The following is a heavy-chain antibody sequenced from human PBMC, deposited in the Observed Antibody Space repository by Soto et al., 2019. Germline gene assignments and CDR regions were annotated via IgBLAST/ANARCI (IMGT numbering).Heavy chain of an antibody. Sequence: ASVKVSCKASGYTFTSYDINWVRQATGQGLEWMGWMNPNSGNTGYAQKFQGRVTMTRNTSISTAYMELSSLRSEDTAVYYCARELYDYVWGSYRYPGHDAFDIWGQGTMVTVSS. J-gene: IGHJ3*02. CDR1: GYTFTSYD. V-gene: IGHV1-8*01. CDR2: MNPNSGNT. D-gene: IGHD3-16*02. CDR3: ARELYDYVWGSYRYPGHDAFDI.